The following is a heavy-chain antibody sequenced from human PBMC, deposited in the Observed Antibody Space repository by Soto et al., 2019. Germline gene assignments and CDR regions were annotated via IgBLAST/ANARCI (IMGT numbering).Heavy chain of an antibody. V-gene: IGHV4-30-2*01. D-gene: IGHD4-17*01. CDR1: GGSISSGGYS. CDR3: ARAGTVTTLFDY. J-gene: IGHJ4*02. CDR2: IYHSGST. Sequence: TLSLTCAVSGGSISSGGYSWSWIRQPPGKGLERIGYIYHSGSTYYNPSLKSRVTISVDRSKNQFSLKLSSVTAADTAVYYCARAGTVTTLFDYWGQGTLVTVSS.